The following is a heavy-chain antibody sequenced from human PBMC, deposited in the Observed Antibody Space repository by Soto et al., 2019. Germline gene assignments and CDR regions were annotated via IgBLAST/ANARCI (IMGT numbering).Heavy chain of an antibody. Sequence: PSETLSLTCTVSGGSISSSSYYWGWIRQPPGKGLEWIGSIYYSGSTYYNPSLKSRVTISVDTSKNQFSLKLSSVTAADTAVYYCARRGAVAGIVSDRGYYGMDVWGQGTTVTV. J-gene: IGHJ6*02. V-gene: IGHV4-39*01. CDR3: ARRGAVAGIVSDRGYYGMDV. CDR1: GGSISSSSYY. CDR2: IYYSGST. D-gene: IGHD6-19*01.